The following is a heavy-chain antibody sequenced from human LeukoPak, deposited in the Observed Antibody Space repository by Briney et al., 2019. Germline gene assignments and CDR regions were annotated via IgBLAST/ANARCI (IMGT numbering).Heavy chain of an antibody. CDR1: RFTFSSYA. D-gene: IGHD3-10*01. Sequence: PRGSPRLSPAASRFTFSSYAMSWVRQAPGEGLEWVSAISVSGGSTYYADSVKGRFTISRDNSKNTLYLQMNSLRAEDTAVYYCARDSDGYGSGRGRYTCGEGTLVTASS. J-gene: IGHJ5*02. V-gene: IGHV3-23*01. CDR3: ARDSDGYGSGRGRYT. CDR2: ISVSGGST.